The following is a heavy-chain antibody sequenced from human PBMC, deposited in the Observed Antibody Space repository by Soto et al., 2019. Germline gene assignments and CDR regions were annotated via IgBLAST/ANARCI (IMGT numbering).Heavy chain of an antibody. Sequence: GASVKVSCKASGYSFTSLDINWVRQTAGQGLEWMGWMEPRTGSTGYAQKFQGRVTMTRDTSINTAYMELTTLSSDDTAFHYCARRVSAAVDYWGQGTLVTVSS. J-gene: IGHJ4*02. V-gene: IGHV1-8*01. CDR2: MEPRTGST. D-gene: IGHD6-19*01. CDR1: GYSFTSLD. CDR3: ARRVSAAVDY.